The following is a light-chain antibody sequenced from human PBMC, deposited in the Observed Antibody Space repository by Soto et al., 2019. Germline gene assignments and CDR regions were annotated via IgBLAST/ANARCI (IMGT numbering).Light chain of an antibody. J-gene: IGKJ1*01. V-gene: IGKV3-20*01. CDR1: QSVSSSY. CDR2: GAS. Sequence: EIVLTQSPGTLSLSPGERATLSCRASQSVSSSYLAWYQQNPGQAPSLLIYGASSRATGIPDRFSGSGSGTDFTLTISRLEPEDFAVYYCQQYDSSPRTFGQGTKVEI. CDR3: QQYDSSPRT.